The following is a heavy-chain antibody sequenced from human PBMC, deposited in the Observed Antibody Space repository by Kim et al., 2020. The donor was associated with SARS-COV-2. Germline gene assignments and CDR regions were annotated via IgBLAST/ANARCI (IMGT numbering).Heavy chain of an antibody. Sequence: GGSLRLSCAASGFTVRGYWMNWVRQVPGEGLVWVSRIAGDGSSITYADSVKGRFTIFRDNAKNTVYLQMNSLRVEDMAFYHCTRNTEVNSGLFDVWGQGTMVPVSS. J-gene: IGHJ3*01. V-gene: IGHV3-74*01. CDR1: GFTVRGYW. CDR2: IAGDGSSI. D-gene: IGHD5-12*01. CDR3: TRNTEVNSGLFDV.